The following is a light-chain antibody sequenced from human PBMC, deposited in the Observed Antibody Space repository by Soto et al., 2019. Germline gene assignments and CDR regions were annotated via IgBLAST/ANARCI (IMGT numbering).Light chain of an antibody. J-gene: IGLJ2*01. Sequence: SYELTQPPSVSVAPGKTASISCGGNNIGSKGVHWYQQQPGQAPVLVIDSDADLPPVIPEPVSGSNAEILSTLTISRVEAGYEDFDDRHVWDSGSAHVVFGGGTKLPFL. CDR1: NIGSKG. V-gene: IGLV3-21*04. CDR2: SDA. CDR3: HVWDSGSAHVV.